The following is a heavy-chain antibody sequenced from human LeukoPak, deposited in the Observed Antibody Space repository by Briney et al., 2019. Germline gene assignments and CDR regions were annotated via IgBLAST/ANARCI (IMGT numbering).Heavy chain of an antibody. Sequence: GGSLRLSCAASGFTFSSYAMSWVRQAPGKGLEWVSAISGSGGSTHYADSVKGRFTISRDNSKNTLYLQMNSLRAEDTAVYYCARGFRYSSGWYYFDYWGQGTLVTVSS. CDR1: GFTFSSYA. V-gene: IGHV3-23*01. CDR2: ISGSGGST. D-gene: IGHD6-19*01. J-gene: IGHJ4*02. CDR3: ARGFRYSSGWYYFDY.